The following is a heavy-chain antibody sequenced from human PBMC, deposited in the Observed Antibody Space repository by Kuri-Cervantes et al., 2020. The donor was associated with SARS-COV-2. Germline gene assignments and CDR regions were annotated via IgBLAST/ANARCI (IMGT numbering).Heavy chain of an antibody. CDR3: TRENSIGWAGTR. Sequence: GESLKISCAASGFTFSSYAMSWFRQAPGKGLEWVGFIRSKAYGGTTEYAASVKGRFTISRDDSKSIAYLQMNSLKTEDTAVYYCTRENSIGWAGTRWGQGTLVTVSS. CDR1: GFTFSSYA. J-gene: IGHJ4*02. V-gene: IGHV3-49*03. D-gene: IGHD3-10*01. CDR2: IRSKAYGGTT.